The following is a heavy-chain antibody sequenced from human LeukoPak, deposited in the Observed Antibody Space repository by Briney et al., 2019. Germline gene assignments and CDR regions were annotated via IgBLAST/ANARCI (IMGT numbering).Heavy chain of an antibody. V-gene: IGHV1-18*01. D-gene: IGHD4-17*01. J-gene: IGHJ6*03. CDR3: ARGTTVTTGYHYMDV. Sequence: ASVKVSCKAYGYIFTSYAIIWVRQAPGQGLEWMGWISPYNGNTNYAQNLRDRVTMTTDTSTSTAYVELRSLGSDDTAVYYCARGTTVTTGYHYMDVWGIGTTVIVSS. CDR2: ISPYNGNT. CDR1: GYIFTSYA.